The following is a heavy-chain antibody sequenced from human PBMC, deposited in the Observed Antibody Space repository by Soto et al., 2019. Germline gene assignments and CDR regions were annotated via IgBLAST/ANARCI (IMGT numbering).Heavy chain of an antibody. CDR1: GYTFTSYD. D-gene: IGHD5-18*01. Sequence: QVQLVQSGAEVKKPGASVKVSCKASGYTFTSYDINWVRQATGQGLEWMGWMNPNSGNTGYAQKFQARVTMNRKTSICTAYMELSSLRSEDTAVYYCARVDTLDYHYYYMDVWGKGTTVTVSS. V-gene: IGHV1-8*01. CDR3: ARVDTLDYHYYYMDV. CDR2: MNPNSGNT. J-gene: IGHJ6*03.